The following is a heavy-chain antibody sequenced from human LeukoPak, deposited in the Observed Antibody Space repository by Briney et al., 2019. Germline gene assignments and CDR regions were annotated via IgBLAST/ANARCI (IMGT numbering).Heavy chain of an antibody. Sequence: GGSLRLSCAASGFTFSSYAMSWVRQAPGKGLEWVSAISGSGGSTYHADSVKGRFTISRDNSKNTLYLQMNSLRAEDTAVYYCAKELRFLEWLSYYFDYWGQGTLVTVSS. CDR3: AKELRFLEWLSYYFDY. V-gene: IGHV3-23*01. CDR1: GFTFSSYA. J-gene: IGHJ4*02. CDR2: ISGSGGST. D-gene: IGHD3-3*01.